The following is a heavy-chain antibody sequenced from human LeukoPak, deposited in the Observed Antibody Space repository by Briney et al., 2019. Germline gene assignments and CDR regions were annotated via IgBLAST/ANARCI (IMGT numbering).Heavy chain of an antibody. Sequence: GGSLRLSCAASGLTFSTYWMSWVRQAPGRGLEWVANIKQDGSEEDYVDSVKGRFTISRDNAKNSLYLQMNSLRAEDTAVYYCARVYSSSSGRALDYWGQGTLVTVSS. D-gene: IGHD6-6*01. J-gene: IGHJ4*02. V-gene: IGHV3-7*01. CDR1: GLTFSTYW. CDR2: IKQDGSEE. CDR3: ARVYSSSSGRALDY.